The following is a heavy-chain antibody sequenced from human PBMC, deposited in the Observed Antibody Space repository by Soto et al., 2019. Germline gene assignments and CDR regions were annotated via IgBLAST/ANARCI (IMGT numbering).Heavy chain of an antibody. CDR1: GGSVSSYY. V-gene: IGHV4-59*08. CDR3: ARGRYDFWSGYYTYFDY. D-gene: IGHD3-3*01. Sequence: SETLSLTCTVSGGSVSSYYWSWIRQSPGKGLEWIGYIYYSGSTYYNPSLKSRVTISVDTSKNQFSLKLSSVTAADTAVYYCARGRYDFWSGYYTYFDYWGQGTLVTVSS. J-gene: IGHJ4*02. CDR2: IYYSGST.